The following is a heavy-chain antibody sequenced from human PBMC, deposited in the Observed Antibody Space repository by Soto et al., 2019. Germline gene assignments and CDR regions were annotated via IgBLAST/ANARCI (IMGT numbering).Heavy chain of an antibody. Sequence: QEQLVESGGGVVLPGRSLRLSCAASGFTFNTFGMHWVRQAPGKGLEWVAVISYDGSDKYYSDSVRGRFTISRDNSMNTLYLQMNNLRTEDTAVYYCAKSPNFYCSSYHCYKYDFDYWGQGTLVTVSS. CDR1: GFTFNTFG. D-gene: IGHD2-2*01. CDR2: ISYDGSDK. J-gene: IGHJ4*02. V-gene: IGHV3-30*18. CDR3: AKSPNFYCSSYHCYKYDFDY.